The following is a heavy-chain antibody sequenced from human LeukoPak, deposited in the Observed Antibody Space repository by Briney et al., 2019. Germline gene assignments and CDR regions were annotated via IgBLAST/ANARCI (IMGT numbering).Heavy chain of an antibody. D-gene: IGHD3-3*01. J-gene: IGHJ6*02. CDR2: IKQDGSEK. V-gene: IGHV3-7*01. CDR1: GFTFSSYW. CDR3: AKVRNFRAPNYYYYGMDV. Sequence: GGSLRLSCAASGFTFSSYWMSWVRQAPGKGLEWVANIKQDGSEKYYVDSVKGRFTISRDKAKNSLYLQMNSLRAEDTAVYYCAKVRNFRAPNYYYYGMDVWGQGTTVTVSS.